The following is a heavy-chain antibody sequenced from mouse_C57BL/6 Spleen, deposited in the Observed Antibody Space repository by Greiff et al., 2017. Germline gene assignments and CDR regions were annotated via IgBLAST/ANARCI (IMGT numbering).Heavy chain of an antibody. D-gene: IGHD1-1*02. CDR3: ARDGRGAMDY. V-gene: IGHV1-26*01. CDR1: GYTFTDYY. Sequence: EVQLQQSGPELVKPGASVKISCKASGYTFTDYYMNWVKQSHGKSLEWIGDINPNNGGTSYNQKFKGKATLTVDKSSSTAYMELRSLTSEDSAVYDCARDGRGAMDYWGQGTSVTVSS. CDR2: INPNNGGT. J-gene: IGHJ4*01.